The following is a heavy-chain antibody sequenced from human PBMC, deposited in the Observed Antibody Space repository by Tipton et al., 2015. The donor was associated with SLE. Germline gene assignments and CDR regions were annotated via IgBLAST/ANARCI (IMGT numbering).Heavy chain of an antibody. Sequence: SLRLSCEASGFTFSSYWMHWVRQAPGKGLVWVSRINSDGSSTSYADSVKGRFTISRDNAKNTLYLQMNSLRAEDTAVYYCARGPNWNYEWYYYGMDVWGQGTTVTVSS. CDR2: INSDGSST. D-gene: IGHD1-7*01. CDR3: ARGPNWNYEWYYYGMDV. J-gene: IGHJ6*02. CDR1: GFTFSSYW. V-gene: IGHV3-74*01.